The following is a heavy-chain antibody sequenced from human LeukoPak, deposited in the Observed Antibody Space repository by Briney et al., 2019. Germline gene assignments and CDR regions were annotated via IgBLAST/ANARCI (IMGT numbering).Heavy chain of an antibody. V-gene: IGHV1-8*01. CDR1: GYTFTSYD. D-gene: IGHD4-23*01. CDR2: MNPNSGNT. J-gene: IGHJ3*02. CDR3: ASGLRYGGNSVYDAFDI. Sequence: ASVKVSCKASGYTFTSYDINWVRQATAQGLEWTGWMNPNSGNTGYAQKFQGRVTITRNTSISTAYMELSSLRSEDTAVYYCASGLRYGGNSVYDAFDIWGQGTMVTVSS.